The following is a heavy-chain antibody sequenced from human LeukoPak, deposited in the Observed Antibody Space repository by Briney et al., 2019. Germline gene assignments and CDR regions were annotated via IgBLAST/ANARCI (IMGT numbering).Heavy chain of an antibody. CDR3: AREGYSSSSHFDY. CDR2: IYTSGST. Sequence: SETLSLTCTASGGSISRNYWSWIRQPAGKGLEWIGRIYTSGSTNYNPSLKSRVTMSVDTSKNQFSLRLSSVTAADTAVYYCAREGYSSSSHFDYWGQGTLVTVSS. CDR1: GGSISRNY. V-gene: IGHV4-4*07. D-gene: IGHD6-13*01. J-gene: IGHJ4*02.